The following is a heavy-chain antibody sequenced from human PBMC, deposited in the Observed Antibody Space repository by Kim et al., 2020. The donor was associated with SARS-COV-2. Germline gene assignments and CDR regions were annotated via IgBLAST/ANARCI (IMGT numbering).Heavy chain of an antibody. D-gene: IGHD2-15*01. CDR3: ARIVVCCWFDP. V-gene: IGHV4-31*03. Sequence: SETLSLTCTVSGGSISSGGYYWSWIRQYAGMGVGWRGYIYYSGRTYYNPSLKSRVTISVDTSKNQFSLKLSSVTAADTAVYYCARIVVCCWFDPWGQGTLVTVSS. CDR1: GGSISSGGYY. J-gene: IGHJ5*02. CDR2: IYYSGRT.